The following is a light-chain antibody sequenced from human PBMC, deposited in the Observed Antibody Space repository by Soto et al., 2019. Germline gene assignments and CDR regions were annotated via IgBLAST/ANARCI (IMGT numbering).Light chain of an antibody. CDR3: AAWDDSLNGLWV. V-gene: IGLV1-44*01. J-gene: IGLJ3*02. Sequence: QSVLTQPPSASGTPGQRVTISCSGSSSNIGRNAVNWYHQLPGTAPKLLIYSNNQRPSGVPDRFSGSKSGTSASLAISGLQSEDEADYYCAAWDDSLNGLWVFGGGTKVTVL. CDR2: SNN. CDR1: SSNIGRNA.